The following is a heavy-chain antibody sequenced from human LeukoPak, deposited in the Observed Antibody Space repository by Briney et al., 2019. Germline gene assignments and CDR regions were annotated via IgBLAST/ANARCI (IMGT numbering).Heavy chain of an antibody. Sequence: PSETLSLTCTVSGGSISSSSYYWGWIRQPPGKGLEWIGSIYYSGSTYYNPSLKSRVTISVDTSKNQFSLKLCSVTAADTAVYYCAREYYYGSGSYYSYWGQGTLVTVSS. V-gene: IGHV4-39*07. D-gene: IGHD3-10*01. CDR1: GGSISSSSYY. J-gene: IGHJ4*02. CDR3: AREYYYGSGSYYSY. CDR2: IYYSGST.